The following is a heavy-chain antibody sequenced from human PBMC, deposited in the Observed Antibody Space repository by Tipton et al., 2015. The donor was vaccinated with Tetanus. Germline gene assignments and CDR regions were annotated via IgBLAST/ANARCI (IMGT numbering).Heavy chain of an antibody. J-gene: IGHJ3*02. Sequence: SLRLSCAASGFTFSGYAMSWVRQAPGKGLEWVSAISGSGGSTYYADSMKGRFTISRDNSKNTLYLQMNSLRAEDTAVYYCAKAPSLGDAFDIWGQGTMVTASS. CDR2: ISGSGGST. CDR3: AKAPSLGDAFDI. V-gene: IGHV3-23*01. CDR1: GFTFSGYA.